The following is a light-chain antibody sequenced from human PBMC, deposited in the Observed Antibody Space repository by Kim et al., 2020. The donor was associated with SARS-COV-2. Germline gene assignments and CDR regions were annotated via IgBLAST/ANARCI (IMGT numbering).Light chain of an antibody. Sequence: DIQMTQSPSSLSASVGDRVTITCRASQGISNHLAWYQQKPGKVPKLLIYAASTLHSGVPSRFSGSGSGTDFTLTISSPQPEDVATYYCQKYNIAPHTFGQGTKVDIK. V-gene: IGKV1-27*01. J-gene: IGKJ1*01. CDR2: AAS. CDR3: QKYNIAPHT. CDR1: QGISNH.